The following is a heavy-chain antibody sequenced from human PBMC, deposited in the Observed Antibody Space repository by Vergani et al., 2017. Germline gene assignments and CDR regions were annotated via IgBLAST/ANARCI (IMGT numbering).Heavy chain of an antibody. V-gene: IGHV3-30*18. CDR3: AKAQLGYCSSTSCFSFDY. Sequence: QVQLVESGGGVVQPGRSLRLSCAASGFTFSSYGMHWVRQAPGKGLGWVAVISYDGSNKYYADSVKGRFTISRDNSKNTLYLQMNSLRAEDTAVYYCAKAQLGYCSSTSCFSFDYWGQGTLVTVSS. CDR2: ISYDGSNK. J-gene: IGHJ4*02. CDR1: GFTFSSYG. D-gene: IGHD2-2*03.